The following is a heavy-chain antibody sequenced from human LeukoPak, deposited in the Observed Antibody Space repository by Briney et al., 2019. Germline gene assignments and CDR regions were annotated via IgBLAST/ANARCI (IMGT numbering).Heavy chain of an antibody. Sequence: PSETLSLTCTVSGGSISISSYYWGWVRQPPGKGLEWIANVYYSGSTYYNPSLKSRVTISVDTSKNQFSLKLSSVTAADTAVYYCARGSLLWFGELFPKGSVDVWGKGTTVTVSS. CDR1: GGSISISSYY. D-gene: IGHD3-10*01. J-gene: IGHJ6*04. V-gene: IGHV4-39*07. CDR2: VYYSGST. CDR3: ARGSLLWFGELFPKGSVDV.